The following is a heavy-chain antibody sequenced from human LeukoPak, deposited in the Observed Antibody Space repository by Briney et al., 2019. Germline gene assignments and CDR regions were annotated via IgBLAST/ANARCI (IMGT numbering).Heavy chain of an antibody. CDR1: GGSISGYY. CDR3: ARHLTAAAAGTFDI. D-gene: IGHD6-13*01. J-gene: IGHJ3*02. Sequence: SETLSLTCTVSGGSISGYYWSWIRQPPGKGLEWIGYIYYSGSTNYKPSLESRVTISVDTSKDQFSLKLSSVTAADTAVCYCARHLTAAAAGTFDIWGQGTMVTVSS. CDR2: IYYSGST. V-gene: IGHV4-59*08.